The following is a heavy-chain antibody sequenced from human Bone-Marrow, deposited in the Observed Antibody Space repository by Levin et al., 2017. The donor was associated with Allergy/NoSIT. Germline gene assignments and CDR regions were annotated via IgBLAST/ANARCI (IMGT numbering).Heavy chain of an antibody. D-gene: IGHD5-18*01. CDR2: IYYSGST. CDR3: ARGYSSFDL. CDR1: GGSISSYY. J-gene: IGHJ2*01. Sequence: SETLSLTCTVSGGSISSYYWSWIRQPPGKGLEWIGYIYYSGSTNYNPSLKSRVTISVDTSKNQFSLKLSSVTAADTAVYYCARGYSSFDLWGRGTLVTVSS. V-gene: IGHV4-59*01.